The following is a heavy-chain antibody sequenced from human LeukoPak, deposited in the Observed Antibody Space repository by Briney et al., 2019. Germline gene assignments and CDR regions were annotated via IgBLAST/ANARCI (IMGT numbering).Heavy chain of an antibody. V-gene: IGHV4-61*01. J-gene: IGHJ6*03. CDR2: IYYSGST. D-gene: IGHD1-26*01. CDR3: AGVVGGSYSMDV. Sequence: SETPSLTCTVSGCSVSSGSYYWSWIRQPPGKGLEWIGYIYYSGSTKYNPSLKSRVTISIGTSKNQFSLKLSSVTAADTAMYYCAGVVGGSYSMDVWGQGTTVTVSS. CDR1: GCSVSSGSYY.